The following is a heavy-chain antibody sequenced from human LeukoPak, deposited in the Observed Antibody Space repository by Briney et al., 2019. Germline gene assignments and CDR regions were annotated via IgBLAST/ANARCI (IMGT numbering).Heavy chain of an antibody. CDR2: ISSSSSTI. Sequence: HPGGSLRLSCAASGFTFSSYSMNWVRQAPGKGLEWVSYISSSSSTIYYADSVKGRFTISRDNAKNSLYLQMNSLRAEDTAVYYCARDRGEAATRDGYNLNYWGQGTLVTVSS. V-gene: IGHV3-48*01. CDR3: ARDRGEAATRDGYNLNY. J-gene: IGHJ4*02. CDR1: GFTFSSYS. D-gene: IGHD5-24*01.